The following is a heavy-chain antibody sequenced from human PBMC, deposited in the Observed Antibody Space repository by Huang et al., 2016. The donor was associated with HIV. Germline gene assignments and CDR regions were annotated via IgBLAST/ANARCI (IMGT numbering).Heavy chain of an antibody. CDR2: VFTVVNT. J-gene: IGHJ3*01. Sequence: QLQLQESGPGLVRPSETLSLTCSVSGGSVNSGYYYWGWIRQPPGKGLEWSESVFTVVNTFYNPALKSRVSRSVDPSKKRFSLNLCAVTAADTAVYFCARLPFDYVWGTQRQTALDELDVWGQGTMVTVSS. D-gene: IGHD3-16*01. V-gene: IGHV4-39*01. CDR3: ARLPFDYVWGTQRQTALDELDV. CDR1: GGSVNSGYYY.